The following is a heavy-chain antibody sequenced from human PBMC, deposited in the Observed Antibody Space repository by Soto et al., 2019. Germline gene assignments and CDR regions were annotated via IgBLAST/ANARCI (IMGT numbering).Heavy chain of an antibody. Sequence: TLSLSCTVSGGSISRGDYYWSWIRQPPGKGLEWIGYIYYSGSTYYNPSLKSRVTISVDTSKNQFSLKLSSVTAADTAVYYCARGGGVTLHFDYWGQGTLVTVSS. V-gene: IGHV4-30-4*01. D-gene: IGHD2-21*02. CDR2: IYYSGST. CDR3: ARGGGVTLHFDY. J-gene: IGHJ4*02. CDR1: GGSISRGDYY.